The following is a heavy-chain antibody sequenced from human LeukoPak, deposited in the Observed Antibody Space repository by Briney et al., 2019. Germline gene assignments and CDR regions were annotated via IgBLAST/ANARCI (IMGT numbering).Heavy chain of an antibody. J-gene: IGHJ4*02. Sequence: PSETLSLTCTVSGDSISSGGYHWHWIRQRPGKGLEWIGYIYDSGSTYYSPSLKSRLTISVDTSKNQFSLRLNSVTAADTAVYYCARVKYTSSWHPVVSWGQGALVTVSS. V-gene: IGHV4-31*03. CDR1: GDSISSGGYH. CDR3: ARVKYTSSWHPVVS. D-gene: IGHD6-13*01. CDR2: IYDSGST.